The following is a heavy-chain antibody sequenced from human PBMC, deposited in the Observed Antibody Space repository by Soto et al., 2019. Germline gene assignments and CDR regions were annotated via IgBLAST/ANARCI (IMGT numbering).Heavy chain of an antibody. CDR2: INAGNGNT. CDR3: AREKASIAARPDFDY. CDR1: GYTFTSYA. Sequence: ASVKVSCKASGYTFTSYAMHWVRQAPGQRLEWMGWINAGNGNTKYSQKFQGRVTITRDTSASTAYMELSSLRSEDTAVYYCAREKASIAARPDFDYWGQGTLVTVSS. J-gene: IGHJ4*02. D-gene: IGHD6-6*01. V-gene: IGHV1-3*01.